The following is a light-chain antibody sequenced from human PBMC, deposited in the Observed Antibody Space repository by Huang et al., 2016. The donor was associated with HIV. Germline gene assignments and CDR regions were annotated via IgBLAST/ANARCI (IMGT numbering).Light chain of an antibody. V-gene: IGKV2-28*01. Sequence: DIVMTQSPLSLPVTPGEPASISCRSSQSSLQSNGYNYLDWYLQKPGQSPQLLIYLGSNRASGVPDRFSGSGSGTAFTLKISRVEAEDVGVYYCMQTLQTPLTFGGGTKVEIK. CDR2: LGS. CDR1: QSSLQSNGYNY. J-gene: IGKJ4*01. CDR3: MQTLQTPLT.